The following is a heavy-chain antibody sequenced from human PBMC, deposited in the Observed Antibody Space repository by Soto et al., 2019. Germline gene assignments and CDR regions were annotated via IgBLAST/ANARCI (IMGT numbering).Heavy chain of an antibody. CDR3: AGGQAAAPAMDV. Sequence: QVQLQESGPGLVKPSQTLSLTCSVSGGSISSGDYYWTWIRQPPGKGLEWIGYISYSGSTFYSPSLKRRVTISVDRSKNQFSLKLSSVTAADTAVYYCAGGQAAAPAMDVWGQGTTVTVSS. J-gene: IGHJ6*02. D-gene: IGHD6-13*01. V-gene: IGHV4-30-4*01. CDR1: GGSISSGDYY. CDR2: ISYSGST.